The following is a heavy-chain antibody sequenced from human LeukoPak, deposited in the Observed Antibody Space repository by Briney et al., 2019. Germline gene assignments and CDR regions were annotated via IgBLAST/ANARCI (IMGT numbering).Heavy chain of an antibody. D-gene: IGHD1-26*01. CDR1: GGTFSSYT. J-gene: IGHJ4*02. CDR2: IIPILGIA. Sequence: ASVKVSCKASGGTFSSYTISWVRQAPGQGLEWMGRIIPILGIANYAQEFQGRVTITADKSTSTAYMELSSLRSEDTAVYYCARQIVGATTPLDYWGQGTLVIVSS. CDR3: ARQIVGATTPLDY. V-gene: IGHV1-69*02.